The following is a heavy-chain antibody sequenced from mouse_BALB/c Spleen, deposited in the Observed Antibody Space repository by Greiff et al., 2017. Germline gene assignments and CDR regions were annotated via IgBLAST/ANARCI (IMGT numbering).Heavy chain of an antibody. V-gene: IGHV5-17*02. CDR1: GFTFSSFG. D-gene: IGHD5-1*01. CDR3: ARTSVPFAY. Sequence: EVKLMESGGGLVQPGGSRKLSCAASGFTFSSFGMHWVRQAPEKGLEWVAYISSGSSTIYYADTVTGRFTISRDNPKNTLFLQMTSLRSEDTAMYYCARTSVPFAYWGQGTLVTVSA. J-gene: IGHJ3*01. CDR2: ISSGSSTI.